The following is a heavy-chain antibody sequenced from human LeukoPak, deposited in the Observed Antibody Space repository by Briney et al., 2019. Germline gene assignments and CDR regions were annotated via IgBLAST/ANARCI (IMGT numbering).Heavy chain of an antibody. CDR3: ARGMAARPGAYYYYYMDV. J-gene: IGHJ6*03. CDR1: GGSISSGSYY. V-gene: IGHV4-61*02. Sequence: SQTLSLTCTVSGGSISSGSYYWSWIRQPAGKGLGWIGRIYTSGSTNYNPSLKSRVTISVDTSKNQFSLKLSSVTAADTAVYYCARGMAARPGAYYYYYMDVWGKGTTVTVSS. D-gene: IGHD6-6*01. CDR2: IYTSGST.